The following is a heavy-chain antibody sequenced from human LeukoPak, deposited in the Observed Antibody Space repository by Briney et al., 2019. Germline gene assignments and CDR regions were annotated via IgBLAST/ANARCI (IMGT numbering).Heavy chain of an antibody. J-gene: IGHJ5*02. CDR2: IYTGDSDT. Sequence: GESLKISCKGSGYSFTNYWNGWMRQMPGKGLECMGIIYTGDSDTRYSPSFQGQVTISADKSIITAYLRWSSLKASDTAMYYCARLEVVVRGASRKNWFDPWGQGTLVTVSS. CDR1: GYSFTNYW. D-gene: IGHD3-10*01. V-gene: IGHV5-51*01. CDR3: ARLEVVVRGASRKNWFDP.